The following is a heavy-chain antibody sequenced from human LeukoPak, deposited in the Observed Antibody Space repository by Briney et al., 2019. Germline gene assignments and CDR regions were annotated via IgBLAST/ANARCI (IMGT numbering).Heavy chain of an antibody. CDR1: GGIFSSYG. Sequence: GASVKVSCKASGGIFSSYGIGWVRQDRGQGLEWVGGIIPLFGTADYAQKSQGRVTITADESTSTAYMELRSLRSEDTAVYYCARGFWSGYLHNYYMDVWGKGTTVIVSS. CDR3: ARGFWSGYLHNYYMDV. J-gene: IGHJ6*03. V-gene: IGHV1-69*13. CDR2: IIPLFGTA. D-gene: IGHD3-3*01.